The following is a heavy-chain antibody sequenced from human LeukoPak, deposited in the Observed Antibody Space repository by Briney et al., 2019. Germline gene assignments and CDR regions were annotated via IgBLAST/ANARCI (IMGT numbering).Heavy chain of an antibody. CDR3: ARAVDNSIDL. Sequence: PSETLSLTCNVSDGSITSYYWGWARQPPGKGLEYIGTVHYSGTTYFNPSLRSRLTMSVDTPKNQVSLKLNSVTAADTALYYCARAVDNSIDLWGQGFLVTVSS. CDR2: VHYSGTT. J-gene: IGHJ5*02. CDR1: DGSITSYY. V-gene: IGHV4-59*04. D-gene: IGHD2/OR15-2a*01.